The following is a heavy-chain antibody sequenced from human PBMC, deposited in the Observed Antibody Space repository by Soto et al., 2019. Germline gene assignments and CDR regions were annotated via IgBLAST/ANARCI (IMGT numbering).Heavy chain of an antibody. Sequence: PGGSLRLSCAASGFTFSSYGMHWVRQAPGKGLEWVAVISYDGSNKYYADSVKGRFTISRDNSKNTLYLQMNSLRAEDTAVYYCAKPPVRGGPVVTEFDYWGQGTLVTVSS. CDR3: AKPPVRGGPVVTEFDY. CDR2: ISYDGSNK. J-gene: IGHJ4*02. V-gene: IGHV3-30*18. D-gene: IGHD3-10*01. CDR1: GFTFSSYG.